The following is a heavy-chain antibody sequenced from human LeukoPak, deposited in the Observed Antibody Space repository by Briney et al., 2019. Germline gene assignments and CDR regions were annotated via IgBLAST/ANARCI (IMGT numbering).Heavy chain of an antibody. J-gene: IGHJ4*02. CDR2: ISSDGRST. D-gene: IGHD4-17*01. CDR3: AKELSYGFVY. CDR1: GFTFRNFA. Sequence: QPGGSLRLSCSASGFTFRNFAIHWVRQAPGKGLEYVSAISSDGRSTYYADSVKGRFTISRDNSKNTLYLQLSSLRAEDTAVYYCAKELSYGFVYWGQGTLVTVSS. V-gene: IGHV3-64D*09.